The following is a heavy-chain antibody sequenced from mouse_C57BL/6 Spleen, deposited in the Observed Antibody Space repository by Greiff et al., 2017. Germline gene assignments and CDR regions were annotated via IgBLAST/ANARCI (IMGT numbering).Heavy chain of an antibody. CDR3: ARRPYYGSRGYAMDY. CDR2: IYPGDGDT. D-gene: IGHD1-1*01. V-gene: IGHV1-82*01. J-gene: IGHJ4*01. CDR1: GYAFSSSW. Sequence: QVQLQQSGPELVKPGASVKISCKASGYAFSSSWMNWVKQRPGKGLEWIGRIYPGDGDTNYNGKFKGKATLTADKSSSTAYMQLSSLTSEDSAVYFCARRPYYGSRGYAMDYWGQGTSVTVSS.